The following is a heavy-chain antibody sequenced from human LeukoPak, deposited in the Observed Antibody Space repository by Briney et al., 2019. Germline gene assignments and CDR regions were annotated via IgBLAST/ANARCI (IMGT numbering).Heavy chain of an antibody. CDR1: GGSLSSDVYY. CDR3: ARASYGDYYFDY. D-gene: IGHD4-17*01. J-gene: IGHJ4*02. CDR2: IYYSGST. V-gene: IGHV4-31*03. Sequence: SQTLSLTCTVSGGSLSSDVYYWSWIRQPPGRGLEWIGYIYYSGSTYYNPSLKSRVTISVDTSNNQFSLKLSSVTAADTAVYYCARASYGDYYFDYWGQGTLVTVSS.